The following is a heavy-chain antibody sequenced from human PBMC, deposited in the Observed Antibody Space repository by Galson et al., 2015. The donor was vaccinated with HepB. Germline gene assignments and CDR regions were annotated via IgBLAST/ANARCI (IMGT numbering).Heavy chain of an antibody. V-gene: IGHV3-21*01. CDR2: ISSSSSYI. CDR1: GFTFSSYS. D-gene: IGHD3-16*02. Sequence: LRLSCAASGFTFSSYSMNWVRRAPGKGLEWVSSISSSSSYIYYADSVKGRFTISRDNAKNSLYLQMNSLRAEDTAVYYCASRLEYGAYDYVWGSYRYSAKDAFDIWGQGTMVTVSS. CDR3: ASRLEYGAYDYVWGSYRYSAKDAFDI. J-gene: IGHJ3*02.